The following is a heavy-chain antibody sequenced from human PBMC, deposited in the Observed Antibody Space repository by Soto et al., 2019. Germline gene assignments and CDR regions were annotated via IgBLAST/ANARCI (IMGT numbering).Heavy chain of an antibody. J-gene: IGHJ4*02. CDR1: GGSISSYY. V-gene: IGHV4-59*01. CDR2: IYYSGST. CDR3: ARYSGYDLHFDY. D-gene: IGHD5-12*01. Sequence: SETLSLTCTVSGGSISSYYWSWIRQPPGKGLEWIGYIYYSGSTNYNPSLKSRVTISVDTSKNQFSLKLSSVTAADTAVYYCARYSGYDLHFDYWGQGTLVTVSS.